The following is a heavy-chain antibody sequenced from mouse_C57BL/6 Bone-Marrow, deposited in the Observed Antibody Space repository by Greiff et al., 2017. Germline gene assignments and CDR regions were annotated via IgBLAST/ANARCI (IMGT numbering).Heavy chain of an antibody. D-gene: IGHD1-1*01. CDR1: GYTFTDYE. CDR3: TRNEPNYNGSSPYYAMDY. Sequence: VHLVESGAELVRPGASVTLSCKASGYTFTDYEMHWVKQTPVHGLEWIGAIDPETGGTAYNQKFKGKAILTADKSSSTAYMELRSLPSADSAVYYCTRNEPNYNGSSPYYAMDYWGQGTSVTVSS. J-gene: IGHJ4*01. CDR2: IDPETGGT. V-gene: IGHV1-15*01.